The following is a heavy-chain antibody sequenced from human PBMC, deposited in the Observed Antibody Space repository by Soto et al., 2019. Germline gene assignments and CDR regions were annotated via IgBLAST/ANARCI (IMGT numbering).Heavy chain of an antibody. J-gene: IGHJ5*02. CDR3: AKYGSGTRFDP. Sequence: SETLSLTCTVSGGSLSSYYWSWIRQPPGKGLEWIGYIYYSGSTNYNPSLKSRVTISVDTSKNQFSLKLSSVTAADTAVYYCAKYGSGTRFDPWGQGTLVTVSS. D-gene: IGHD3-10*01. CDR1: GGSLSSYY. CDR2: IYYSGST. V-gene: IGHV4-59*08.